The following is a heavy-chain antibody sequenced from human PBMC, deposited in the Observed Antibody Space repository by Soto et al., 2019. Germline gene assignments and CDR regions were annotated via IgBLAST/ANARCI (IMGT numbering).Heavy chain of an antibody. CDR1: GYTFTSYG. V-gene: IGHV1-18*01. J-gene: IGHJ4*02. Sequence: GASVKVSCKASGYTFTSYGISWVRQAPGQGLEWMGWISAYNGNTNYAQKLQGRVTMTTDTSTSTAYMELRSLRSDDTAVYYCARDWASYGDYGFDYWGRGTLVTVSS. CDR2: ISAYNGNT. D-gene: IGHD4-17*01. CDR3: ARDWASYGDYGFDY.